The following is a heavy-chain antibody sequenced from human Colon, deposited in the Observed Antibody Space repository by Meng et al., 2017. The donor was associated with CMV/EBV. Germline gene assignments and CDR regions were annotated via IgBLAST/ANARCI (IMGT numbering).Heavy chain of an antibody. V-gene: IGHV4-39*07. CDR3: ARDRVLGLPSLYYYYGMDV. CDR2: IYYSGST. CDR1: GGSISSSSYY. Sequence: SETLSLTCTVSGGSISSSSYYWGWIRQPPGKGLEWIGSIYYSGSTYYNPSLKSRVTISVDTSKNQFSLKLSSVTAADTAVYYCARDRVLGLPSLYYYYGMDVWGQGTTVIVSS. J-gene: IGHJ6*02. D-gene: IGHD3-3*02.